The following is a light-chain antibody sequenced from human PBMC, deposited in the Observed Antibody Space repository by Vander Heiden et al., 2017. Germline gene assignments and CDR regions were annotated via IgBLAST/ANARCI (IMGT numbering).Light chain of an antibody. J-gene: IGKJ2*01. Sequence: DIVTTQSPGSLALSPGERATINCKSSQSVLYSSNNKNYLAWYQQKPGQPPKLLIYWASTRESGVPDRFSGSGYGTDFTLTISSLQAEDVAVYYCQQYYSVYTFGQGTKLEIK. CDR2: WAS. V-gene: IGKV4-1*01. CDR3: QQYYSVYT. CDR1: QSVLYSSNNKNY.